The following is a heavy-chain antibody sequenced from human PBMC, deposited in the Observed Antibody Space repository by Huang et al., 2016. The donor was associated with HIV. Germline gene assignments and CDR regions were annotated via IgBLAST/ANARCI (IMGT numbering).Heavy chain of an antibody. CDR2: IIPRVGTR. J-gene: IGHJ3*01. V-gene: IGHV1-69*13. CDR1: GGSFNNFG. CDR3: AKRGGAWGSPYAFDL. Sequence: QVQLVQSGAEVRKPGSSVKVSCRASGGSFNNFGINWVRQAPGQGLAWMGGIIPRVGTRNDAQRVKDRVTITADETTGVVHLEVTSLRSDDTAVYFCAKRGGAWGSPYAFDLWGPGTMVTVSS. D-gene: IGHD3-16*01.